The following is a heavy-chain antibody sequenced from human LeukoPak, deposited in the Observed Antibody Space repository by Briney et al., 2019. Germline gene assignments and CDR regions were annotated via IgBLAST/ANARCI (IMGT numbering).Heavy chain of an antibody. CDR1: GGTFSSYA. V-gene: IGHV1-69*05. CDR3: ARAEQQLVLGEYYFDY. CDR2: IITIFGTA. D-gene: IGHD6-13*01. J-gene: IGHJ4*02. Sequence: GASVKVSCKASGGTFSSYAISWVRQAPGQGLEWMGGIITIFGTANYAQKFQGRVTITTDESTSTAYMELSSLRSEDTAVYYCARAEQQLVLGEYYFDYWGQGTLVTVSS.